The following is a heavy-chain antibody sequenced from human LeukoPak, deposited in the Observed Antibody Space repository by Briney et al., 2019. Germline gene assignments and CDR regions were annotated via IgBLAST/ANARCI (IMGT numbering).Heavy chain of an antibody. V-gene: IGHV4-30-4*08. CDR2: IYYSGST. D-gene: IGHD4-11*01. CDR1: GGSISSGDYY. CDR3: ARDRDYSNNDAFDT. J-gene: IGHJ3*02. Sequence: PSQTLSLTCTVSGGSISSGDYYWSWIRQPPGKGLEWIGYIYYSGSTYYNPSLKSRVTISVDTSKNQFSLKLSSVTAADTAVYYCARDRDYSNNDAFDTWGQGTMVTVSS.